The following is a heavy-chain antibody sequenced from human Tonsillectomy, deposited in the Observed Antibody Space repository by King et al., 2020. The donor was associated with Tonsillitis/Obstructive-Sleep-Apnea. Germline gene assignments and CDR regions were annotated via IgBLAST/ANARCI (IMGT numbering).Heavy chain of an antibody. Sequence: VQLVESGPEVKKPGSSVKVSCKASGGTFNSYSFNWVRQAPGQGLEWVGKLTLVLNMADYAEKFQGRVTITADKSATTAYMELSGLRSDDTAVYYCASGVADYYDGSGPVHWGQGTMVTVSS. V-gene: IGHV1-69*09. CDR3: ASGVADYYDGSGPVH. CDR1: GGTFNSYS. J-gene: IGHJ4*02. CDR2: LTLVLNMA. D-gene: IGHD3-22*01.